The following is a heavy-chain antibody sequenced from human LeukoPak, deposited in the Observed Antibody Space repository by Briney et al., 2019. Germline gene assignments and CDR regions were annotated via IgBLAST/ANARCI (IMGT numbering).Heavy chain of an antibody. D-gene: IGHD2-15*01. Sequence: PSETLSLTCAVSGGSISSGGYSWSWIRQPPGKGLEWIGYIYHSGSTYYNPSLKSRVTISVDRSKNQFSLKLSSVTAADTAVYYCARALLLRGDPTHYYFDYWGQGTLVTVSS. CDR2: IYHSGST. CDR3: ARALLLRGDPTHYYFDY. CDR1: GGSISSGGYS. J-gene: IGHJ4*02. V-gene: IGHV4-30-2*01.